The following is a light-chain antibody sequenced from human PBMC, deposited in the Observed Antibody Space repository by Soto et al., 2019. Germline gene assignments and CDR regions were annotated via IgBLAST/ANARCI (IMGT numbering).Light chain of an antibody. Sequence: QSVLTQPPSESGAPGQRFTISCTGSSSNIGAGYDVHWYQQLPGTAPKLLIYGNSNRPSGVPDRFSGSKSGTSASLAITGLQAEDEADYYCQSYDSSLSGSVFGTGTKVTVL. J-gene: IGLJ1*01. CDR3: QSYDSSLSGSV. CDR2: GNS. CDR1: SSNIGAGYD. V-gene: IGLV1-40*01.